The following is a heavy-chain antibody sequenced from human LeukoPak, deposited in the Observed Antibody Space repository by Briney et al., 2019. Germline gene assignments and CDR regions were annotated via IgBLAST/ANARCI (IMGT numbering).Heavy chain of an antibody. J-gene: IGHJ4*02. CDR2: ITSSGTGT. V-gene: IGHV3-64*02. D-gene: IGHD6-19*01. CDR1: GFTLSSSA. CDR3: ARIRSGWYFDY. Sequence: GGSLRPSCTASGFTLSSSAMYWVRQAPGKGLEFVSVITSSGTGTDYADSVKGRFTISRDNSKNTLYLQMGSLRADDMAIYYCARIRSGWYFDYWGQGTLVTVSS.